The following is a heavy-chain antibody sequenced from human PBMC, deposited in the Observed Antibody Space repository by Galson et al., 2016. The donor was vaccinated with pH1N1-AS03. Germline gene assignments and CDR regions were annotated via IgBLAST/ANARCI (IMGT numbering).Heavy chain of an antibody. CDR2: INHSGST. J-gene: IGHJ4*02. Sequence: EPLSLTCGVYGGSFGGYYWSWIRQPPGKGLEWIGEINHSGSTNYNPSLKSRVTISRDTSKKTFSLNLSSVTAADTAVYYCASHGDYFAGRDYWGQGTLVTVSS. CDR3: ASHGDYFAGRDY. CDR1: GGSFGGYY. D-gene: IGHD4-17*01. V-gene: IGHV4-34*01.